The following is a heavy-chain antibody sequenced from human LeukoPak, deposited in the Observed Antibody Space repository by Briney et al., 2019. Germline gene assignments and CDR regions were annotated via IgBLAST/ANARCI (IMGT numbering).Heavy chain of an antibody. D-gene: IGHD2-2*01. J-gene: IGHJ6*03. CDR3: ARGRRVPAAIYYYYYYMDV. Sequence: PSETLSLTCTVSGVSINAYYWNWFRQPPGKRLEWIGYIYHTGSTNYNPSLRSRVTISVDTSKNQFSLRLSSVTAADTAVYYCARGRRVPAAIYYYYYYMDVWGKGTTVTISS. CDR1: GVSINAYY. CDR2: IYHTGST. V-gene: IGHV4-59*13.